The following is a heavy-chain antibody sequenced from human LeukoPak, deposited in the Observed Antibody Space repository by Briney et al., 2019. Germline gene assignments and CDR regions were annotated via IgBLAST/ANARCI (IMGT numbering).Heavy chain of an antibody. CDR1: GGSISNYY. CDR2: IYYSGST. V-gene: IGHV4-59*01. Sequence: SETLSLTCTVSGGSISNYYWSWIRQPPGKGLEWIGYIYYSGSTNYNPSLKSRVTISVDTSKNQFSLKLSSVTAADTAVYYCAREVTIFGVVAFDIWGQGTMVTVSS. J-gene: IGHJ3*02. CDR3: AREVTIFGVVAFDI. D-gene: IGHD3-3*01.